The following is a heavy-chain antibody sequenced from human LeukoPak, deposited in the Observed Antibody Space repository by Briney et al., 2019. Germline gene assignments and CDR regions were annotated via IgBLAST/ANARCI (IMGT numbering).Heavy chain of an antibody. D-gene: IGHD2-2*01. Sequence: GGSLRLSCAASGFTFDDYAMHWVRQAPGKGLEWVSGISWNSGSIGYADSVKGRFTISRDNAKNSLYLQMTSLRAEDTAVYYCARDSYCSSTSCYRGHFDSWGQGVLVTVSS. CDR1: GFTFDDYA. CDR2: ISWNSGSI. J-gene: IGHJ4*02. CDR3: ARDSYCSSTSCYRGHFDS. V-gene: IGHV3-9*01.